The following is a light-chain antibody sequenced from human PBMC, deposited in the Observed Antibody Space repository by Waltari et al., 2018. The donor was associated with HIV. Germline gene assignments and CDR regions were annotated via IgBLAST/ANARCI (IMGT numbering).Light chain of an antibody. CDR2: GKN. Sequence: SSELTQDPAVSVALGQTVRITCQGDSLRSYYASWYQQKPGQAPVLVTYGKNNRPAGIPNRFSGSRSGNAASLTIAGAQAEDEADYYCNSRDSSGNHLYVFGTGNKVTVL. CDR3: NSRDSSGNHLYV. J-gene: IGLJ1*01. CDR1: SLRSYY. V-gene: IGLV3-19*01.